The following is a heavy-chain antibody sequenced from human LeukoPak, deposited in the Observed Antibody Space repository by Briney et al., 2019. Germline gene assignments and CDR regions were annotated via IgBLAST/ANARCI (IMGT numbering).Heavy chain of an antibody. CDR3: ARTEYYDILTGYYWYNWFDP. Sequence: SETLSLTCTVSGDSISSFFWSWIRQPPGKGLEWIGYIYYSGITNYNPSLKSRLTISVDTSKNQFSLKLSSVTAADTAVYYCARTEYYDILTGYYWYNWFDPWGQGTLVTVSS. J-gene: IGHJ5*02. V-gene: IGHV4-59*01. CDR1: GDSISSFF. CDR2: IYYSGIT. D-gene: IGHD3-9*01.